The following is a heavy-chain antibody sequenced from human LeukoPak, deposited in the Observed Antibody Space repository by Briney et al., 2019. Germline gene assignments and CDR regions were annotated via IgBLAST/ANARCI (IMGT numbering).Heavy chain of an antibody. J-gene: IGHJ4*02. Sequence: GGSLRLSCAASGFTFSSYGMNWVRQAPGEGLEWVSYISSSSTTISYADSVRGRFTISRDNSKNTLYLQMNSLRAEDTAVYYCAKDLAAAAYWGQGTLVTVSS. D-gene: IGHD2-15*01. V-gene: IGHV3-48*01. CDR2: ISSSSTTI. CDR1: GFTFSSYG. CDR3: AKDLAAAAY.